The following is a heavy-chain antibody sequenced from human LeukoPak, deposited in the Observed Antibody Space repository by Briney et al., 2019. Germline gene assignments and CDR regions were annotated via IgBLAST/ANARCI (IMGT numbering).Heavy chain of an antibody. CDR3: ARDPYGPTAYYMDV. CDR2: MNPNSGNT. Sequence: ASVKVSFKASGYTFTSYDINWVRQATGQGLEWMGWMNPNSGNTGYAQKFQGRVTMTRDMSTSTVYMELSSLRSEDTAVYYCARDPYGPTAYYMDVWGKGTTVTVSS. V-gene: IGHV1-8*01. D-gene: IGHD3-10*01. CDR1: GYTFTSYD. J-gene: IGHJ6*03.